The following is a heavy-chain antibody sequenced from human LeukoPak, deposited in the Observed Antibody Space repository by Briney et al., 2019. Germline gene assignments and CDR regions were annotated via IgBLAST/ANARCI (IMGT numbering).Heavy chain of an antibody. J-gene: IGHJ6*02. Sequence: GRSLRLSCAASGFTFSSYAMHWVRQAPGKGLEWVAVIPYDGSNKYYADSVKGRFTISRDNSKNTLYLQMNSLRAEDTAVYYCARVGGYYYGMDVWGQGTTVTVSS. V-gene: IGHV3-30-3*01. CDR3: ARVGGYYYGMDV. D-gene: IGHD2-15*01. CDR2: IPYDGSNK. CDR1: GFTFSSYA.